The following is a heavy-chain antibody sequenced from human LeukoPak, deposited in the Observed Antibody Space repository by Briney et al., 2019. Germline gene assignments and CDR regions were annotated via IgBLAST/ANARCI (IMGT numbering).Heavy chain of an antibody. CDR3: AKDHEQWLGQDYFDY. CDR2: IWYDGSNK. J-gene: IGHJ4*02. CDR1: GFTFSSYG. Sequence: GGSLRLSCAASGFTFSSYGMHWVRQAPGKGLEWVAVIWYDGSNKYYADSVKGRFTISRDNSKNTLYLQMNSLRAEDTAVYYCAKDHEQWLGQDYFDYWGREPWSPSPQ. V-gene: IGHV3-33*06. D-gene: IGHD6-19*01.